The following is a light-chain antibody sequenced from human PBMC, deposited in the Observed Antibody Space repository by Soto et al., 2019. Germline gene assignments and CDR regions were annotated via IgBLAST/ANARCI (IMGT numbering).Light chain of an antibody. Sequence: QSALTQPRSVSGSPGQSVTISCTGTSSDVGGYNYVSWYQQHPGKAPKLMIYDVSKRPSGVHDRFSGSKSGNTAYLTISGLQAEDEADYYCCSYAGSYTFYVFGTGTKVTVL. CDR2: DVS. CDR1: SSDVGGYNY. CDR3: CSYAGSYTFYV. J-gene: IGLJ1*01. V-gene: IGLV2-11*01.